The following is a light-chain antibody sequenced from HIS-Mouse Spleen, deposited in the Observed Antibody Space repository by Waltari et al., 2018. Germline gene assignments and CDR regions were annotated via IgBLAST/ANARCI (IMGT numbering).Light chain of an antibody. Sequence: SSELTQDPAVSVALGQTVRITCQGDSLRSYYASWYQQKPGQAPVLVIYGNNKRPSGIPDRFSGSSSGNTASLTSTGAQAEEEADYYCNSRDSSGNHVVFGGGTKLTVL. V-gene: IGLV3-19*01. J-gene: IGLJ2*01. CDR3: NSRDSSGNHVV. CDR1: SLRSYY. CDR2: GNN.